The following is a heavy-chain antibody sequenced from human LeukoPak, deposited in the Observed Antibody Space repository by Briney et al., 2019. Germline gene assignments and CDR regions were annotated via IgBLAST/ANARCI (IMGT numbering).Heavy chain of an antibody. D-gene: IGHD2-2*01. V-gene: IGHV3-7*03. CDR1: GIPFSNNW. CDR2: INEDGSNK. CDR3: AKDPNAYCSSTSCYGPHFDY. J-gene: IGHJ4*02. Sequence: GGSLRLSCAASGIPFSNNWMHWVRQAPGKGLEWVATINEDGSNKYYVDSVKGRFTISRDNSKNTLYLQMNSLRAEDTAVYYCAKDPNAYCSSTSCYGPHFDYWGQGTLVTVSS.